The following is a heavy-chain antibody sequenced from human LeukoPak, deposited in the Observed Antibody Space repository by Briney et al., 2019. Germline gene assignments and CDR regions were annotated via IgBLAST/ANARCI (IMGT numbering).Heavy chain of an antibody. V-gene: IGHV3-7*01. CDR2: IKQDGSEK. Sequence: GGSLILSCAASGFTFSSYWMSWVRQAPGKGLEWVANIKQDGSEKYYVDSVKGRFTISRDNAKNSLYLQMNSLRAEDTAVYYCVSSWPYYYSMDVWGKRTTVTVSS. D-gene: IGHD6-13*01. J-gene: IGHJ6*03. CDR1: GFTFSSYW. CDR3: VSSWPYYYSMDV.